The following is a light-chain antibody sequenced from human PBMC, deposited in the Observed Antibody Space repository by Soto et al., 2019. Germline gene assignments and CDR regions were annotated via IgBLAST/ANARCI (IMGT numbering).Light chain of an antibody. V-gene: IGLV2-14*03. CDR1: NSDVGAYNY. Sequence: QSALTQPASVSASPGQSITISCTGSNSDVGAYNYVSWYQQHPPKAPKLIIYDVTNRPSGVSNRFSGSKSGNTASLTISGLQAEDEADYYCASYRNSNTWVFGTGTKVTVL. J-gene: IGLJ1*01. CDR2: DVT. CDR3: ASYRNSNTWV.